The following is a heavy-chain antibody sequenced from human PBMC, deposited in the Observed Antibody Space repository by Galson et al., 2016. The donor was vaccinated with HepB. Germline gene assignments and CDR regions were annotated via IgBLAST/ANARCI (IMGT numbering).Heavy chain of an antibody. J-gene: IGHJ4*02. CDR2: IKPDGSEK. CDR3: ARRSCTAGRCYSASYLCFDS. D-gene: IGHD2-15*01. V-gene: IGHV3-7*01. CDR1: TFTFSNYW. Sequence: SLRLSCADSTFTFSNYWMTWVRQAPGKGLEWVASIKPDGSEKYYVDSVKGRFTISRDNAKNSLYLQMNSLRAEDTAVYYCARRSCTAGRCYSASYLCFDSWGQGTLVTVSS.